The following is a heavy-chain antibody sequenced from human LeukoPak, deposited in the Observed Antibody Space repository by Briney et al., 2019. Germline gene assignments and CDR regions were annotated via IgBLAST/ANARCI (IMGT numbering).Heavy chain of an antibody. Sequence: SETLSLTCAVYGGSFSGYYWSWIRQPPGKGLEWIGEINHSGSTNYNPSLKSRVTISVDTSKNQFSLKLSSVTAADTAVYYCARLWYSSGWYANYFDYWGQGTLVTVSS. V-gene: IGHV4-34*01. J-gene: IGHJ4*02. D-gene: IGHD6-19*01. CDR3: ARLWYSSGWYANYFDY. CDR1: GGSFSGYY. CDR2: INHSGST.